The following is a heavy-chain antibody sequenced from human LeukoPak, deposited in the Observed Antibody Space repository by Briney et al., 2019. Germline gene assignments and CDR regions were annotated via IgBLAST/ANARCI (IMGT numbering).Heavy chain of an antibody. J-gene: IGHJ6*03. CDR2: ISSDSSYI. D-gene: IGHD6-19*01. V-gene: IGHV3-21*01. CDR3: ARGAVAGPLYYYYMDV. CDR1: GFTFSDYT. Sequence: PGGSLRLSCAASGFTFSDYTMTWVRQAPGKGLEWVASISSDSSYIDYADSVKGRFTISRDNAKNSLYLQMNSLRAEDTAVYYCARGAVAGPLYYYYMDVWGKGTTVTVSS.